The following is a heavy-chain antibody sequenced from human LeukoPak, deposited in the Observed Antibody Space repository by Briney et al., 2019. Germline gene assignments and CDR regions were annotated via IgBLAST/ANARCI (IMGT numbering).Heavy chain of an antibody. V-gene: IGHV4-61*02. J-gene: IGHJ6*04. Sequence: SETLSLTCTVSGGSISSGSYYWSWIRQPAGKGLEWIGRIYTSGSTYYNPSLKSRVTISVDRSKNQFSLKLSSVTAADTAVYYCARAGRRGYYGMDVWGKGTTVTVSS. CDR3: ARAGRRGYYGMDV. CDR1: GGSISSGSYY. CDR2: IYTSGST. D-gene: IGHD1-1*01.